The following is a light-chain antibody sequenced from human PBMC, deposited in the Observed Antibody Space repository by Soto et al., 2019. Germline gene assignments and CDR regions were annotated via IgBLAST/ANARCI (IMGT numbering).Light chain of an antibody. J-gene: IGKJ1*01. Sequence: VVMTQSPATLSVSPGERATLSCRASQSVYSNLALYQQKPGQAPRLLISGASTRATGIPARFSGSGSGTEFTLTISSLQSEDFAVYFCQQYSERWTFGQGTKVEIK. CDR3: QQYSERWT. CDR2: GAS. CDR1: QSVYSN. V-gene: IGKV3-15*01.